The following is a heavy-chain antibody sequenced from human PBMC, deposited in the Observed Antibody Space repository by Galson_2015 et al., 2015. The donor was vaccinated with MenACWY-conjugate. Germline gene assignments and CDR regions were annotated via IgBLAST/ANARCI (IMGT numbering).Heavy chain of an antibody. J-gene: IGHJ5*02. CDR3: ALNRRGGDDH. V-gene: IGHV3-23*01. D-gene: IGHD1-14*01. CDR2: ISGSAGST. Sequence: SLRLSCAASGFTFSSYAMTWVRQAPGKGLEWVSTISGSAGSTYYADSVKGRFTISRDNSKNTLYLQMNSLRAEDTAVYYCALNRRGGDDHWGQGTLVTVSS. CDR1: GFTFSSYA.